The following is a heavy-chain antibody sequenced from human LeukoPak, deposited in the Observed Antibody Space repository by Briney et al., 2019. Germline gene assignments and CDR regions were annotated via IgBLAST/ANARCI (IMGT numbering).Heavy chain of an antibody. CDR3: ARAHVRGYSGYVGY. J-gene: IGHJ4*02. V-gene: IGHV1-2*02. CDR2: INPNSGGT. CDR1: GYTFTSYY. D-gene: IGHD5-12*01. Sequence: ASVKVSCKASGYTFTSYYMHWVRQAPGQGLEWMGWINPNSGGTNYAQKFQGRVTMTRDTSISTAYMELSRLRSDDTAVYYCARAHVRGYSGYVGYWGQGTLVTVSS.